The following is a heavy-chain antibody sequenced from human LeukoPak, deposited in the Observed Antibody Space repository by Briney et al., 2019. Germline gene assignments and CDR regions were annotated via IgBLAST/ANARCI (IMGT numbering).Heavy chain of an antibody. V-gene: IGHV3-74*01. D-gene: IGHD6-19*01. CDR3: ARDWIAVADY. CDR2: INTDGSNT. CDR1: GFTFRSYW. Sequence: PGGSLRLSCAASGFTFRSYWMHWVRQAPGKGLVWVSRINTDGSNTNYADSVKGRFTISRDNAKNSLYLQMNSPRAEDTAVYYCARDWIAVADYWGQGTLVTVSS. J-gene: IGHJ4*02.